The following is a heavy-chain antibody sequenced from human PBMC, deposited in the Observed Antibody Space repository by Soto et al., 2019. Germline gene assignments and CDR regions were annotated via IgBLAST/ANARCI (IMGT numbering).Heavy chain of an antibody. Sequence: PVVPLRLSCAASGFNFSSYAMSWVRQAPGKGLEWVSAISGSGGSTYYADSVKGRFTISRDNSKNTLYLQMNSLRAEDTAVYYCANNGMDVWGQGTTVTVSS. CDR2: ISGSGGST. V-gene: IGHV3-23*01. CDR3: ANNGMDV. J-gene: IGHJ6*02. CDR1: GFNFSSYA.